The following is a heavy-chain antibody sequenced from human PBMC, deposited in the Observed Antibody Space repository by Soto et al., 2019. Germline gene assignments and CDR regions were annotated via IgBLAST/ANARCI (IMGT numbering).Heavy chain of an antibody. CDR3: ARVPDR. J-gene: IGHJ5*02. Sequence: PSETLSLTCTVSGGSISSFYWSWIRQPPGKGLEWVGYIYYTGSTYYNPSLKSRVTISVDRSKNQFSLKLSSVTAADTAVYYCARVPDRWGQGTLVTVSS. CDR2: IYYTGST. D-gene: IGHD2-2*01. V-gene: IGHV4-59*12. CDR1: GGSISSFY.